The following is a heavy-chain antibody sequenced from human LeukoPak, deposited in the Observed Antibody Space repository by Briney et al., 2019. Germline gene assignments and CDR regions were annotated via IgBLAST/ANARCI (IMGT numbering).Heavy chain of an antibody. Sequence: GGSLRLSCAASGFPFSTYAMGWVRQAPGKGLEWVSAISFSGGSTYYADSVKGRFTISRDNSKNTLYLQVNSLRVEDTAVYYCATNGGNNPFDCWGQGTLVTVSS. J-gene: IGHJ4*02. CDR3: ATNGGNNPFDC. D-gene: IGHD4-23*01. CDR1: GFPFSTYA. CDR2: ISFSGGST. V-gene: IGHV3-23*01.